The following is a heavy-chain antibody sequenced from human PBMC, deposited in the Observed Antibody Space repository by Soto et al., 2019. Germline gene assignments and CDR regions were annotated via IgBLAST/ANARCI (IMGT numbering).Heavy chain of an antibody. CDR1: GFTFSSYG. D-gene: IGHD3-3*01. CDR3: ARDSYYDFWSGYYKGWFDP. Sequence: QVQLVESGGGVVQPGRSLRLSCAASGFTFSSYGMHWVRQAPGKGLEWVAVIWYDGSNKYYAESVKGRFTISRDNSKNTLYLQMNSLRAEDTAVYYCARDSYYDFWSGYYKGWFDPWGQGTLVTVSS. J-gene: IGHJ5*02. V-gene: IGHV3-33*01. CDR2: IWYDGSNK.